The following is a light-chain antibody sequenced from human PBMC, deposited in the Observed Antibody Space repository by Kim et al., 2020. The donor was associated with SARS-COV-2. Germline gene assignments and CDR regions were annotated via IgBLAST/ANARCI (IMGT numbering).Light chain of an antibody. CDR2: QDN. CDR1: KLADKY. Sequence: PVQTASITCSGYKLADKYVSWYQQKPGRHPVVVIYQDNHRPSGIPERFSGSNSGNTATLTISGTQAMDEADYYCQAWDSSTHNYVFGAGTKVTVL. CDR3: QAWDSSTHNYV. V-gene: IGLV3-1*01. J-gene: IGLJ1*01.